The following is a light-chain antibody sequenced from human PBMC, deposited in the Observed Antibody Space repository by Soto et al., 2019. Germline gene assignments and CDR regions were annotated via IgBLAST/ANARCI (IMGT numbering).Light chain of an antibody. CDR3: QQSFNTPRT. Sequence: DIQMTQSPSSLSASVGDRVTITCRASQSISSYLNWYQHKPGQAPKLLVYGASTLQNGVPPRFSGSGSGTDFSLTISSLQPEDFATYHCQQSFNTPRTFGQGTKLEVK. CDR2: GAS. CDR1: QSISSY. J-gene: IGKJ2*01. V-gene: IGKV1-39*01.